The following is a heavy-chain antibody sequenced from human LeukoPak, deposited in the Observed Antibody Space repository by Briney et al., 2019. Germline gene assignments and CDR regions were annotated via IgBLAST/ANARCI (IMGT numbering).Heavy chain of an antibody. Sequence: SETLSLTCTVSDDSITIYYWSWIRQPPGKGLEWIGYIDHTGITNYNPSLNSRVTISRDTSKNHFSLELSSATAADTAVYYCVGNGYYSLDYWGQGTLVTVSS. J-gene: IGHJ4*02. CDR3: VGNGYYSLDY. CDR1: DDSITIYY. V-gene: IGHV4-59*12. D-gene: IGHD3-10*01. CDR2: IDHTGIT.